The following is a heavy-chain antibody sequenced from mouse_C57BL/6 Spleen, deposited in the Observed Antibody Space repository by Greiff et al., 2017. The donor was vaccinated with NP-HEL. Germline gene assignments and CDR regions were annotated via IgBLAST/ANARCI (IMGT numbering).Heavy chain of an antibody. Sequence: QVQLQQPGAELVMPGASVKLSCKASGYTFTSYWMHWVKQRPGQGLEWIGEIDPSASYTNYNQKFKGKSTLTVDKSSSTAYMQLSSLTSEDSAVYYCARVGRYGYDAVAWFAYWGQGTLVTVSA. CDR1: GYTFTSYW. D-gene: IGHD2-2*01. V-gene: IGHV1-69*01. CDR3: ARVGRYGYDAVAWFAY. J-gene: IGHJ3*01. CDR2: IDPSASYT.